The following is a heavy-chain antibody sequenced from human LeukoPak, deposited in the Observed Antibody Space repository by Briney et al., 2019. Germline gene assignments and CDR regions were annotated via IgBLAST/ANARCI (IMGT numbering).Heavy chain of an antibody. D-gene: IGHD6-13*01. V-gene: IGHV3-21*01. CDR2: ISSSSSYI. J-gene: IGHJ4*02. CDR3: ARDPSSWYFVDY. Sequence: GGSLRLSCAASGFTFSSYSMNWVRQAPGKGLEWVSSISSSSSYIYYADSVKGRFTISRDNAKNSLYLQMNSLRAEDTAVYYCARDPSSWYFVDYWGQGTLVTVSS. CDR1: GFTFSSYS.